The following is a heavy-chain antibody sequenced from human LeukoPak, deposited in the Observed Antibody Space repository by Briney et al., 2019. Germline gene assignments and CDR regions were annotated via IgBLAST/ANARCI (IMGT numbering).Heavy chain of an antibody. CDR3: ARRYYGSGSYFPFDY. D-gene: IGHD3-10*01. Sequence: SETLSLTCTVSGGSISSYYWSWIRQPPGKGLEWIGYIYYSGSTNYNPSLKSRVTISVDKSKNQFSLKLSSVTAADTAVYYCARRYYGSGSYFPFDYWGQGTLVTVSS. CDR1: GGSISSYY. V-gene: IGHV4-59*12. CDR2: IYYSGST. J-gene: IGHJ4*02.